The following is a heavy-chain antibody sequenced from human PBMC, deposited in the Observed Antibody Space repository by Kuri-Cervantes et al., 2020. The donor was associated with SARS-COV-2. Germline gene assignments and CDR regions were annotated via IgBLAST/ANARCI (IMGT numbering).Heavy chain of an antibody. CDR1: GFTFSSYA. CDR3: AREAPALRSSPFDN. CDR2: ISYDGSNK. J-gene: IGHJ4*02. Sequence: GGSLRLSCAASGFTFSSYAMHWVRQAPGKGLEWVAVISYDGSNKYYADSVKGRFTISRDNSKNTLYLQMNSLSAEDTALYYCAREAPALRSSPFDNWGQGTLVTVSS. V-gene: IGHV3-30-3*01. D-gene: IGHD6-6*01.